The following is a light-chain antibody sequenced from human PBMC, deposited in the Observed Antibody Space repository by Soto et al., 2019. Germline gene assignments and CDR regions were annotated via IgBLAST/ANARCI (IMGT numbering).Light chain of an antibody. CDR1: QSVSNNF. V-gene: IGKV3-20*01. CDR2: GAS. CDR3: QQYDISPRT. Sequence: EIVLTQSPGTLSLSPGERATLSCRASQSVSNNFLAWYQQKPSQAPRVLIYGASSRATGIPDRFSGSGSGTDFTLTISRLEPEDFAVYYCQQYDISPRTFGQGTRWISN. J-gene: IGKJ1*01.